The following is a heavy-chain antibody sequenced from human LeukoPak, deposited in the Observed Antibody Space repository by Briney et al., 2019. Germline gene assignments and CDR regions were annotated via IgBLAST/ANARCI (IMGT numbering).Heavy chain of an antibody. D-gene: IGHD5-18*01. CDR3: ATHGGTAMDNYYYYYMDV. V-gene: IGHV3-23*01. J-gene: IGHJ6*03. CDR2: ISGTGAST. Sequence: GGSLRLSCAASGFTFSRYAMSWVRQAPGKGLEWVSAISGTGASTYYADSVKGRFTISRDNSKNTLYVQMNSLRAEDTAVYYCATHGGTAMDNYYYYYMDVRGKGTTVTVSS. CDR1: GFTFSRYA.